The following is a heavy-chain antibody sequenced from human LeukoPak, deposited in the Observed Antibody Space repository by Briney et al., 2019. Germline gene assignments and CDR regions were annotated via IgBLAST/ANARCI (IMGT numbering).Heavy chain of an antibody. J-gene: IGHJ6*02. CDR2: IIPIFGTA. CDR3: ARVVCYDSSGLYGMDV. V-gene: IGHV1-69*13. CDR1: GGTFSSYA. Sequence: PAASVKVSCKASGGTFSSYAISWVRQAPGQGLEWMGGIIPIFGTANYAQKFQGRVTITADESTSTAYMELSSLRSEDTAVYYCARVVCYDSSGLYGMDVWGQGTTVTVSS. D-gene: IGHD3-22*01.